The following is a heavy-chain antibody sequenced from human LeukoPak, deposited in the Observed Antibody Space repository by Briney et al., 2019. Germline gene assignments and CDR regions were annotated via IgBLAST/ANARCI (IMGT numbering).Heavy chain of an antibody. Sequence: ASVKVSCKVSGYTLTELSMHWVRQAPGKGLEWMGGFDPEDGETIYAQKFQGRVTMTEDTSTDTAYMELSSLRSEDTAVYYCATWNSYGYYFDYWGQGTLVTVSS. CDR1: GYTLTELS. CDR3: ATWNSYGYYFDY. CDR2: FDPEDGET. V-gene: IGHV1-24*01. D-gene: IGHD5-18*01. J-gene: IGHJ4*02.